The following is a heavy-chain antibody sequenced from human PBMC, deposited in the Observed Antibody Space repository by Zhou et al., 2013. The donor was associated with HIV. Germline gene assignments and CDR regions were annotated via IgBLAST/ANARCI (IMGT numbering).Heavy chain of an antibody. J-gene: IGHJ3*02. CDR1: GYTFTSYG. D-gene: IGHD1-20*01. V-gene: IGHV1-18*01. CDR2: ITAYNGKT. Sequence: QVRLVQSGAEVKKPGASVKVSCKASGYTFTSYGISWVRQAPGQGLEWMGWITAYNGKTNYAQNLQDRVTMTTDTSTTTAYMELRSLRSDDTAVYYCARDAVFSVSPDEDAFDIWGQGTMVIVSS. CDR3: ARDAVFSVSPDEDAFDI.